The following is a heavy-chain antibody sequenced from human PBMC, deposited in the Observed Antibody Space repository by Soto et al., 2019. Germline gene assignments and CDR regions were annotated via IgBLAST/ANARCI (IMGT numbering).Heavy chain of an antibody. CDR1: GFTFSSYG. CDR3: ARIGAAAAEEYYYYGMDV. D-gene: IGHD6-13*01. CDR2: IWYDGSNK. J-gene: IGHJ6*02. V-gene: IGHV3-33*01. Sequence: GSLGLSCAASGFTFSSYGMHWVRQAPGKGLEWVAVIWYDGSNKYYADSVKGRFTISRDNSKNTLYLQMNSLRAEDTAVYYCARIGAAAAEEYYYYGMDVWGQGTTVTVSS.